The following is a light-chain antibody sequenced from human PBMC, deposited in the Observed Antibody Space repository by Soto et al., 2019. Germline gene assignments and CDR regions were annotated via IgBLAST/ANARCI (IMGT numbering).Light chain of an antibody. Sequence: QSALTQPASVSGSPGQSITISCTGTSSDVGSYNLVSWYQQHPGKAPKLMIYEVSKRPSGISNRFSGSKSGNTASLTISGLQAEDEADYFCCSYAGSIIILVFGGGTKLTVL. V-gene: IGLV2-23*02. CDR2: EVS. CDR3: CSYAGSIIILV. J-gene: IGLJ2*01. CDR1: SSDVGSYNL.